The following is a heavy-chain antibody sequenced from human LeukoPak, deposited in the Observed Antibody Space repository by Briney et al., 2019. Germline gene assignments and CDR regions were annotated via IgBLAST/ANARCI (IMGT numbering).Heavy chain of an antibody. CDR1: GYMFTHYG. CDR2: INSGEGGT. V-gene: IGHV1-18*01. CDR3: ARSSSGWSVDF. D-gene: IGHD6-19*01. J-gene: IGHJ4*02. Sequence: ASVKVSCKASGYMFTHYGVSWVRQDPGQGLEWMGWINSGEGGTLYAENLQGRVTLTTDTSTSTLYMELRTLRSDDTAVYYCARSSSGWSVDFWGQGTLVTVSS.